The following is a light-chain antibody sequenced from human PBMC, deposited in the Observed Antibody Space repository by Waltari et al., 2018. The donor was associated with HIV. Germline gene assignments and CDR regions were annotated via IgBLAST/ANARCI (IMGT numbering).Light chain of an antibody. J-gene: IGKJ2*01. CDR3: QHYGGSPSYS. V-gene: IGKV3-20*01. Sequence: EIALTQSPGTLSLSPGQTATLSCRASQSVSSYLAWYQQKPGQAPRLLSYGASTRATSIPDRFSGSGSGTDFTLTISRLEPEDFAVYYCQHYGGSPSYSFGQGTKLEIK. CDR2: GAS. CDR1: QSVSSY.